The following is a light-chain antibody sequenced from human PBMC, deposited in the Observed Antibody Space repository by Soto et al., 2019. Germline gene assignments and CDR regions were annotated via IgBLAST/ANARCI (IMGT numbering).Light chain of an antibody. CDR1: QSVASS. Sequence: ERVMTQSPATLSASPGERVTLSCRASQSVASSVAWYQQEPGQAPRLILYGAPTRATGFPARFSGSGSGTEFTLTISSLQSEDFAVYLCQQYHYWPITFGQGTRLEIK. CDR2: GAP. CDR3: QQYHYWPIT. J-gene: IGKJ5*01. V-gene: IGKV3-15*01.